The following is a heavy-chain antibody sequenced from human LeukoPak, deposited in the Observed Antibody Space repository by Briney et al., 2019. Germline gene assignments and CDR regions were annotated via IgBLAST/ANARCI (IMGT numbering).Heavy chain of an antibody. V-gene: IGHV1-2*06. D-gene: IGHD6-13*01. CDR3: ARDQGSLTRSWYTGY. CDR1: GYTFTGYH. CDR2: INPYSGDT. Sequence: ASVKVSCKASGYTFTGYHIHWVRQAPGQRLEWMGRINPYSGDTNFAQKFQGRVTMTRDTSITTAYMDLSSLTPDDTAVYFCARDQGSLTRSWYTGYWGQGTPVTVSS. J-gene: IGHJ4*02.